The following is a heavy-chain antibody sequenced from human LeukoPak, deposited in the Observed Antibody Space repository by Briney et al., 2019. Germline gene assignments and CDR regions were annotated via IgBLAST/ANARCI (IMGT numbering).Heavy chain of an antibody. J-gene: IGHJ4*02. Sequence: PGRSLRLSCAASGFTFSSYGMHWVRQAPGKGLEWVAVISYDGSNKYYADSVKGRFTISRDNSKNTLYLQMNSLRAEDTAVYYCAATVAGITFDYWGQGTLVTVSS. CDR1: GFTFSSYG. CDR2: ISYDGSNK. D-gene: IGHD6-19*01. CDR3: AATVAGITFDY. V-gene: IGHV3-30*03.